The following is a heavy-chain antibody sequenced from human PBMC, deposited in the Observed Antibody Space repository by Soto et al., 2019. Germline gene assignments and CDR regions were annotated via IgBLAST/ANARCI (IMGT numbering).Heavy chain of an antibody. CDR2: IYYSGST. CDR3: ARGEYYDFWSGYLGEYGMDV. Sequence: PSETLSLTCTVSGGSISSYYWSWIRQPPGKGLEWIGSIYYSGSTYYNPSLKSRVTISVDTSKNQFSLKLSSVTAADTAVYYCARGEYYDFWSGYLGEYGMDVWGQGTTVTVS. CDR1: GGSISSYY. V-gene: IGHV4-39*01. J-gene: IGHJ6*02. D-gene: IGHD3-3*01.